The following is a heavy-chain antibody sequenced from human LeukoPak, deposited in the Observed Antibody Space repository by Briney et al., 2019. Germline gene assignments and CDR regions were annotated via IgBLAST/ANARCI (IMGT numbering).Heavy chain of an antibody. CDR3: ARVRHYTGWYFLDY. Sequence: GGSLRPSCAASGFTFSDAAMQWVRQAPGKGLEYVAVISTDGGMKYYANSVKGRFTISRDNSRDTLYLQMGSLRADDMAVYYCARVRHYTGWYFLDYWGQGTLLTVSS. D-gene: IGHD6-19*01. J-gene: IGHJ4*02. V-gene: IGHV3-64*01. CDR1: GFTFSDAA. CDR2: ISTDGGMK.